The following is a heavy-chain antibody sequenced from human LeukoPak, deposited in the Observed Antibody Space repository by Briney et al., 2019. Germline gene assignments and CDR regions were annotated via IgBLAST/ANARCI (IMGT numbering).Heavy chain of an antibody. J-gene: IGHJ4*02. D-gene: IGHD4/OR15-4a*01. CDR3: ERGAGALTLDYFDY. Sequence: SETLSLTCAVYGGSFSGYYWSWIRQPPGKGLEWIGEINHSGSTNYNPSLKSRVTISVDTSKNQFSLKLSSVTAADTAVYYCERGAGALTLDYFDYWGQGTLVTVSS. CDR2: INHSGST. V-gene: IGHV4-34*01. CDR1: GGSFSGYY.